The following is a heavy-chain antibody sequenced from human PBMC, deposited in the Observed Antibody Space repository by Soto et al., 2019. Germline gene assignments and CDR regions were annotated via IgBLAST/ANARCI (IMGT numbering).Heavy chain of an antibody. CDR2: MNPNSGNT. CDR1: GYTFTIYD. D-gene: IGHD5-18*01. V-gene: IGHV1-8*01. CDR3: ARGRSYGFPFDY. J-gene: IGHJ4*02. Sequence: QVQLVQSGAEVKKPGASVKVSCKASGYTFTIYDINWVRQATGQGLAWMGWMNPNSGNTGFAQKFKSRVAMTRNTSISTAYMELSSLRSEDTAVYYCARGRSYGFPFDYWGQGTPVTVSS.